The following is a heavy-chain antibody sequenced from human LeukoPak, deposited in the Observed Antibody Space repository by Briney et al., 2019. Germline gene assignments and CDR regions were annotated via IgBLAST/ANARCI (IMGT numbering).Heavy chain of an antibody. CDR2: IYTSGST. CDR1: GGSISSYY. D-gene: IGHD3-22*01. Sequence: SETLSLTCTVSGGSISSYYWSWIRQPAGKGLEWIGRIYTSGSTTYNPSLKSRVTMSVDTSKNQFSLKLSSVTAADTAVYYCARTIPRYYYDSSGYNYNWFDPWGQGTLVTVSS. J-gene: IGHJ5*02. V-gene: IGHV4-4*07. CDR3: ARTIPRYYYDSSGYNYNWFDP.